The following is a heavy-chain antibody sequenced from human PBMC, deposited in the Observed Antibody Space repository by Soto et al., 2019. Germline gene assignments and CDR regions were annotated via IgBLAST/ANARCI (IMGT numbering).Heavy chain of an antibody. CDR1: GFTFSSYG. CDR3: AKGSSSWYYNSDY. Sequence: GGSLRLSCAASGFTFSSYGMHWVRQAPGKGLEWVAVIWYDGSNKYYADSVKGRFTISRDNSKNTLYLQMNSLRAEDTAVYYCAKGSSSWYYNSDYWGQGTLVTVSS. J-gene: IGHJ4*02. D-gene: IGHD6-13*01. CDR2: IWYDGSNK. V-gene: IGHV3-33*06.